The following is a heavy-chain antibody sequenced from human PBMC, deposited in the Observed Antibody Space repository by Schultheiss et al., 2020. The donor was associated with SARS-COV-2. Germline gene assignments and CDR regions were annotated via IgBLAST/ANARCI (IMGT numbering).Heavy chain of an antibody. D-gene: IGHD6-13*01. J-gene: IGHJ4*02. CDR2: INPNSGGT. CDR3: ARGKVAGGLPDH. CDR1: GYTFTGYY. V-gene: IGHV1-2*02. Sequence: ASVKVSCKASGYTFTGYYMHWVRQAPGQGLEWMGWINPNSGGTNYAQKFQGRVTMTTDTSTSTAYMELRSLRSDDTAVYYCARGKVAGGLPDHWGQGTLVTVSS.